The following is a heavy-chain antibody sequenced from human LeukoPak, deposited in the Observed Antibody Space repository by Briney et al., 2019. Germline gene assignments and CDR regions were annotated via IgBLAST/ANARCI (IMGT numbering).Heavy chain of an antibody. CDR3: ARDFRIAAAYLDY. D-gene: IGHD6-13*01. J-gene: IGHJ4*02. CDR1: GFTFSDYY. Sequence: GGSLRLPCAASGFTFSDYYMSWIRQAPGKGLEWVSYISSSSSYTNYADSVKGRFTISRDNAKNSLYLQMNSLRAEDTAVYYCARDFRIAAAYLDYWGQGTLVTVSS. V-gene: IGHV3-11*05. CDR2: ISSSSSYT.